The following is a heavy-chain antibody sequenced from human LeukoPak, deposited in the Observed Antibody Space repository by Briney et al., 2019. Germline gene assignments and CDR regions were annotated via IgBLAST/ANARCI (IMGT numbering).Heavy chain of an antibody. Sequence: ASVKVSCTASGYTFTSYGISWVRQAPGQGLEWMGWISAYNGNTNYAQKLQGRVTMTTDTSTSTAYMELRSLRSDDTAVYYCARDGSLSSTSGAFDILGQGTMVTVSS. J-gene: IGHJ3*02. CDR2: ISAYNGNT. CDR3: ARDGSLSSTSGAFDI. CDR1: GYTFTSYG. V-gene: IGHV1-18*01. D-gene: IGHD2-2*01.